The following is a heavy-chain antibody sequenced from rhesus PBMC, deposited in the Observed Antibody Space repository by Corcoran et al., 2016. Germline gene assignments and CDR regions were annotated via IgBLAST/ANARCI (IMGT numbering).Heavy chain of an antibody. CDR3: ARRYSKGFY. Sequence: QVQLQESGPGLVKPSETLSLTCAVSGGSISSSYYYWSWIRQAPGKGLEWIGYISYSGSTSYNPSLKSRVTISRATSKNQFSLKLSSVTAADTAVYYCARRYSKGFYWGQGVLVTVSS. V-gene: IGHV4-122*02. J-gene: IGHJ4*01. CDR1: GGSISSSYYY. CDR2: ISYSGST. D-gene: IGHD4-23*01.